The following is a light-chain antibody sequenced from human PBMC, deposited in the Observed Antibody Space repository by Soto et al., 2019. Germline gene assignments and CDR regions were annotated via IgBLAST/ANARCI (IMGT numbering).Light chain of an antibody. CDR3: SSYAGNGTETVV. V-gene: IGLV2-8*01. J-gene: IGLJ2*01. Sequence: QSALTQPPSASGSPGQSVTISCTGTSSDVGGYNYVSWYQQHPGKAPKLMIYEVSKRPSGVPDRFSGSKSGNTASLTVSGLQAEDEADYYCSSYAGNGTETVVFGGGTKLTVL. CDR1: SSDVGGYNY. CDR2: EVS.